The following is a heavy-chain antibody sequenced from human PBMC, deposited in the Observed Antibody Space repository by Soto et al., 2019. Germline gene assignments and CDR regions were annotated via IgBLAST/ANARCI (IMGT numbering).Heavy chain of an antibody. CDR2: IKQDGSEK. V-gene: IGHV3-7*01. CDR3: ARFPWYSSNRYDAFDF. J-gene: IGHJ3*01. D-gene: IGHD6-13*01. Sequence: GGSLRLSCAASGFTFSSYWMSWVRQAPGKGLEWVANIKQDGSEKYYVDSVKGRFTISRDNAKNSLYLQMNSLRAEDTAVYYCARFPWYSSNRYDAFDFWGHGTMVTVSS. CDR1: GFTFSSYW.